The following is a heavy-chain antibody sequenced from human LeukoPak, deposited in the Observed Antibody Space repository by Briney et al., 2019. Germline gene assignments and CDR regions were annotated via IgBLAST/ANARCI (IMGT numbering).Heavy chain of an antibody. CDR1: GGTFSSYA. D-gene: IGHD4-17*01. J-gene: IGHJ3*02. CDR2: IIPIFGTA. V-gene: IGHV1-69*05. Sequence: GSSVKVSCKASGGTFSSYAISWVRQAPGQGLEWMGGIIPIFGTANHAQKFQGRVTITTDESTSTAYMELSSLRSEDTAVYYCARDGRGDGDNGAYDAFDIWGQGTMVTVSS. CDR3: ARDGRGDGDNGAYDAFDI.